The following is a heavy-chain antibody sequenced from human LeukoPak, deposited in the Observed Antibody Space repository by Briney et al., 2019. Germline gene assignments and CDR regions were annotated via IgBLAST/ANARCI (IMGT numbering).Heavy chain of an antibody. CDR2: FDHEDGET. Sequence: ASVTVSFQVSGYTLTELSMHWVRQAPGKGLEWMGGFDHEDGETIYAQKFQGRVTMTEDTSTDTAYMELSSRRSEDTAVYYCARDPRIRYCSGGSCYFWFDPWGQGTLVTVSS. V-gene: IGHV1-24*01. J-gene: IGHJ5*02. D-gene: IGHD2-15*01. CDR3: ARDPRIRYCSGGSCYFWFDP. CDR1: GYTLTELS.